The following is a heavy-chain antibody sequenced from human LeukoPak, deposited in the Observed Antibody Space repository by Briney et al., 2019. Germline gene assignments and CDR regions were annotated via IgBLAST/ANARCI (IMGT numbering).Heavy chain of an antibody. CDR2: ISSDSSYI. CDR3: AINHRDGYSELGY. D-gene: IGHD5-24*01. CDR1: GFTFSNYG. Sequence: GRSLRLSCAASGFTFSNYGMTWVRQAPGKGLEWVSCISSDSSYIYYADSLKGRFTISRDNAKNSLYLQMNSLRVDDTAVYYCAINHRDGYSELGYWGQGTLVTVSS. V-gene: IGHV3-21*06. J-gene: IGHJ4*02.